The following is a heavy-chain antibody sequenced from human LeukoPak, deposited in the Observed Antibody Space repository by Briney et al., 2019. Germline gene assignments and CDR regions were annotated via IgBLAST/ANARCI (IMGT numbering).Heavy chain of an antibody. CDR1: GFTFDDYA. J-gene: IGHJ4*02. D-gene: IGHD3-22*01. CDR3: AKDTNPYYYDSSGYPPSYFDY. Sequence: SLRLSCAASGFTFDDYAMHWVRQAPGKGLEWVSGISWNSGSIGYADSVKGRFTISRDNAKNSLYLQMNSLRAEDTALYYCAKDTNPYYYDSSGYPPSYFDYWGQGTLVTVSS. CDR2: ISWNSGSI. V-gene: IGHV3-9*01.